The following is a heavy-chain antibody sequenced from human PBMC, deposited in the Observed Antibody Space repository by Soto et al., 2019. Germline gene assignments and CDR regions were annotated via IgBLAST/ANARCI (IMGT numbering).Heavy chain of an antibody. J-gene: IGHJ4*02. CDR2: IYYSGTT. Sequence: QVQLQESGPGLVKPSQTLSLTCTVSGGSISGGAYYWSWIRQHPEKGLEWIGYIYYSGTTYYNPSIERRLTISVDTSKNQFSLKLSSVTVADTAVYYCARDSTGYGSVDYWGQGTLVTVSS. CDR3: ARDSTGYGSVDY. CDR1: GGSISGGAYY. V-gene: IGHV4-31*03. D-gene: IGHD3-10*01.